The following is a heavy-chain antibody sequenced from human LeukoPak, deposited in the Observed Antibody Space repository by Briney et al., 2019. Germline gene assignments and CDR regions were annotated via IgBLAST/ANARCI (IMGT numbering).Heavy chain of an antibody. D-gene: IGHD4-11*01. CDR3: ASLNNDYLFDFEN. V-gene: IGHV4-39*07. J-gene: IGHJ4*02. CDR1: GGSISSTYYY. CDR2: IYFSGNI. Sequence: IPSETLSLTCSVSGGSISSTYYYWGWIRQPPGKGLEWIGSIYFSGNIYYNPSLKSRVTISVDTSENHFSLRLSSVTAADTAVYYCASLNNDYLFDFENWGQGTLVTVSS.